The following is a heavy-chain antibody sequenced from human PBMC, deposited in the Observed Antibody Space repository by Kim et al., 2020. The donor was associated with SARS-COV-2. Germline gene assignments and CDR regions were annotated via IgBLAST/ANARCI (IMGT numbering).Heavy chain of an antibody. CDR2: INYSGST. J-gene: IGHJ5*02. CDR3: ARSGGSGSYYNRNWFDP. V-gene: IGHV4-59*08. CDR1: GGFISSYY. D-gene: IGHD3-10*01. Sequence: SETLSLTCTVSGGFISSYYWSWIRQPPGKGLEWIGYINYSGSTNYNPSLKSRITISADTSKNQFSLKLNSVAAADTAIYYCARSGGSGSYYNRNWFDPWG.